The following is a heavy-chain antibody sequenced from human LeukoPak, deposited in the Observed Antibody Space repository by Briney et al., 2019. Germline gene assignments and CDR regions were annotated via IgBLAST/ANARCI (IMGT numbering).Heavy chain of an antibody. CDR1: GFTFSSYA. CDR2: ISVSGGTT. V-gene: IGHV3-23*01. CDR3: AKTSVGEGRIIGSGYFDN. D-gene: IGHD2-15*01. Sequence: PGGSLRLSCAASGFTFSSYAMSWVRQAPGKGLEWVSGISVSGGTTYYAGSVKGRFTISRDNSKNTLYLQMNSLRAEDTAVYYCAKTSVGEGRIIGSGYFDNWGQGTLVTVSS. J-gene: IGHJ4*02.